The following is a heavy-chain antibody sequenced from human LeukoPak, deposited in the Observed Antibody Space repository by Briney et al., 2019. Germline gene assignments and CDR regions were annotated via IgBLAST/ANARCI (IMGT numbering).Heavy chain of an antibody. Sequence: GGSLRLSCAASGFTFRNYAMNWVRQAPGKGPEWVSSINYDSGFINYADSVKGRFTISRDNSKNTLYLQMNSLRAEDTAVYYCAKVSSSWYLSDYWGQGTLVTVSS. CDR3: AKVSSSWYLSDY. CDR1: GFTFRNYA. CDR2: INYDSGFI. D-gene: IGHD6-13*01. V-gene: IGHV3-21*04. J-gene: IGHJ4*02.